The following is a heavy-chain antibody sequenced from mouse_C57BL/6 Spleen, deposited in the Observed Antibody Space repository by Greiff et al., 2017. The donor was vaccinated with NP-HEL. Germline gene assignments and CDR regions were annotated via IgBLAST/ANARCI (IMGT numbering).Heavy chain of an antibody. J-gene: IGHJ4*01. CDR1: GYAFSSSW. CDR2: IYPGDGDT. Sequence: VQLQQSGPELVKPGASVKISCKASGYAFSSSWMNWVKQRPGKGLEWIGRIYPGDGDTNYNGKFKGKATLTADKSSSTAYMQLSSLTSEDSAVYFCASDDYDGGDYYAMDYWGQGTSVTVSS. V-gene: IGHV1-82*01. D-gene: IGHD2-4*01. CDR3: ASDDYDGGDYYAMDY.